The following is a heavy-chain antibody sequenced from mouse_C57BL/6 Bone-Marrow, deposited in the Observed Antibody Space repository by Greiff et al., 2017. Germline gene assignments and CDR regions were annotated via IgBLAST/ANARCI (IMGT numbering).Heavy chain of an antibody. CDR2: IDPSDSYT. V-gene: IGHV1-69*01. CDR1: GYTFTSYW. CDR3: ASLRRSGFDY. D-gene: IGHD1-2*01. J-gene: IGHJ2*01. Sequence: QVQLQQPGAELVMPGASVKLSCKASGYTFTSYWMNWVKQRPGQGLEWIGEIDPSDSYTNYNQKFKGKSTLTVDKSSSTAYMQLSSLTSEDSAVYYCASLRRSGFDYWGQGTTLTVSS.